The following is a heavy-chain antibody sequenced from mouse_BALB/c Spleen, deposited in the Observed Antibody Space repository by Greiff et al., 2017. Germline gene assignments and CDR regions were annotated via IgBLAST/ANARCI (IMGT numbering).Heavy chain of an antibody. V-gene: IGHV1-82*01. CDR1: GYAFSSSW. Sequence: QVQLQQSGPELVKPGASVKISCKASGYAFSSSWMNWVKQRPGQGLEWIGRIYPGDGDTNYNGKFKGKATLTADKSSSTAYMQLSSLTSVDSAVYFCAREGEAMDYWGQGTSVTVSS. J-gene: IGHJ4*01. CDR2: IYPGDGDT. CDR3: AREGEAMDY.